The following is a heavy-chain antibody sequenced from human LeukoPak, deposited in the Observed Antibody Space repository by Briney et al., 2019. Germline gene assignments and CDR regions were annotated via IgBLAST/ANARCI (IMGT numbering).Heavy chain of an antibody. CDR3: AKTGLKVPRSYFDY. CDR2: ISGSGGST. V-gene: IGHV3-23*01. CDR1: GFTFSSYA. J-gene: IGHJ4*02. D-gene: IGHD3-10*01. Sequence: GGSLRLSCAASGFTFSSYAMSWVRQAPGKGLEWVSTISGSGGSTYYADSVKGRFTISRDNSKNTLYLQMNSLRAEDTAIYYCAKTGLKVPRSYFDYWGQGALVTVSS.